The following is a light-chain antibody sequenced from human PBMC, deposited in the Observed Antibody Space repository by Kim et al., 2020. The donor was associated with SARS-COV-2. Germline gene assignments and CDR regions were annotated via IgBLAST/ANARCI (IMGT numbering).Light chain of an antibody. V-gene: IGKV3-11*01. CDR2: DAS. Sequence: EIVLTQSPATLSLSPGERATLSCRASQSVSTYLAWYQQKPGQAPRRLICDASNRATGIPARFSGSGSGTDFTRTINSLEPEDFAVYYCQRRSNWPFTFGQGTRLEIK. J-gene: IGKJ5*01. CDR1: QSVSTY. CDR3: QRRSNWPFT.